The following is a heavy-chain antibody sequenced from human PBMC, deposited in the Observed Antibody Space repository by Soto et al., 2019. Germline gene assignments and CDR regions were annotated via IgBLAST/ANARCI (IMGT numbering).Heavy chain of an antibody. V-gene: IGHV5-51*01. J-gene: IGHJ4*02. CDR3: ARQMYYGSGSYYKVPPDY. Sequence: GESLKISCKGSGYSFTSYWIGWVRQMPGKGLEWMGIIYPGDSNTKYSPSFQGQVTISADKSISTAYVQWSSLKASDTAMYYCARQMYYGSGSYYKVPPDYCGQGTLVTVSS. CDR2: IYPGDSNT. D-gene: IGHD3-10*01. CDR1: GYSFTSYW.